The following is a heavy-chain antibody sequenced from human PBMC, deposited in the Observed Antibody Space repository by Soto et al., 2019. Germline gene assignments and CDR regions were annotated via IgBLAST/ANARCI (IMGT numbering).Heavy chain of an antibody. Sequence: SETLSLTCTFSGGSISSYYWSLIRQPPGKGLEWIGSIYYRGNAYYNPSLQTRVTISLDKSRSQFSLKLNSVTAADSAVYFCARLEGLATISYYFDFWGPGALVTVSS. CDR2: IYYRGNA. J-gene: IGHJ4*02. D-gene: IGHD3-9*01. CDR1: GGSISSYY. V-gene: IGHV4-59*08. CDR3: ARLEGLATISYYFDF.